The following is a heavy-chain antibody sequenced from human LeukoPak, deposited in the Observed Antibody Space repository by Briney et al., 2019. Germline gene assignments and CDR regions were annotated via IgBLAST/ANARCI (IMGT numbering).Heavy chain of an antibody. V-gene: IGHV3-53*01. CDR1: GFTVSSNY. D-gene: IGHD3-22*01. CDR2: IYSGGST. J-gene: IGHJ5*02. CDR3: AREEYYYDSSGYEVNWFDP. Sequence: GGSLRLSCAASGFTVSSNYMSWVRQAPGKGLEWVSVIYSGGSTYYADSGKGRFTISRDNSKNTLYLQMNSLRAEDTAVYYCAREEYYYDSSGYEVNWFDPWGQGTLVTVSS.